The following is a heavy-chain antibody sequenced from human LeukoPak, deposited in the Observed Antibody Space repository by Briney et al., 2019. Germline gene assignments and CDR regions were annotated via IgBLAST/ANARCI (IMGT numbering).Heavy chain of an antibody. D-gene: IGHD3-22*01. CDR1: GFTFSSCS. V-gene: IGHV3-48*04. Sequence: GGSLRLSCAASGFTFSSCSINWVRQAPGKGLEWVSYISGSSSSIKYADSVKGRFTISRDNAKNSLYLQMNSLRVEDTAVYYCARDYDGSGYYIDLDYWGQGTLVTVSS. CDR3: ARDYDGSGYYIDLDY. J-gene: IGHJ4*02. CDR2: ISGSSSSI.